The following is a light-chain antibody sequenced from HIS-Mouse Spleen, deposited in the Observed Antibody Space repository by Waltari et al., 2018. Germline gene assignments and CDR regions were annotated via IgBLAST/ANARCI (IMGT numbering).Light chain of an antibody. CDR1: QSVSSN. CDR2: GAS. V-gene: IGKV3-15*01. J-gene: IGKJ1*01. Sequence: EIVMTQSPATLSVSPGERATLSCRASQSVSSNLAWYQQKPGQAPRLLIYGASTSATGIPARFSGSGSGTEFTLTISSMQSEDFAVYCCQQYNNWPRTFGQGTKVEIK. CDR3: QQYNNWPRT.